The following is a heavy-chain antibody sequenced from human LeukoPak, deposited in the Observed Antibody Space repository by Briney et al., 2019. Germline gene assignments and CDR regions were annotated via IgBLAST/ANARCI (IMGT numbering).Heavy chain of an antibody. J-gene: IGHJ4*02. D-gene: IGHD4-17*01. V-gene: IGHV4-39*01. CDR3: ARLPTTVTPLYYFDY. CDR1: GGSISSSSYY. Sequence: SETLSLTCTVSGGSISSSSYYWGWIRQPPGKGLEWIGSIYYSGSTYYNPSLKSRVTISVDTSKNQFSLKLSSVIAADTAVYYCARLPTTVTPLYYFDYWGQGTLVTVSS. CDR2: IYYSGST.